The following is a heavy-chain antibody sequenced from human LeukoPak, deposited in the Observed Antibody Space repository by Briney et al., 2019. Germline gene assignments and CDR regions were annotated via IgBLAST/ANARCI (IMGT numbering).Heavy chain of an antibody. Sequence: ASVKVSCKASGYTFTDYYMHWVRQAPGQGLEWMGWINPNSGGTNYAQKFQGRVTMTRDTSISTAYMELSRLRSDDTAVYYCARGGGYYGSGSYYNGVFDYWGQGTLVTVSS. D-gene: IGHD3-10*01. J-gene: IGHJ4*02. CDR1: GYTFTDYY. CDR3: ARGGGYYGSGSYYNGVFDY. V-gene: IGHV1-2*02. CDR2: INPNSGGT.